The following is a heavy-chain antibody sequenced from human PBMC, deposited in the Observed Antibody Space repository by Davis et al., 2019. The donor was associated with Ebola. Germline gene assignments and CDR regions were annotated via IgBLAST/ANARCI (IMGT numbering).Heavy chain of an antibody. D-gene: IGHD3-10*01. CDR1: GFTFSSYS. V-gene: IGHV3-53*05. CDR2: IYSGDNT. CDR3: AKENYGQGAFDY. J-gene: IGHJ4*02. Sequence: GESLKISCAASGFTFSSYSMNWVRQAPGKGLEWVSLIYSGDNTYYADSVKGRFTISRDSSKNSLYLQMNSLRAEDTALYYCAKENYGQGAFDYWGQGTLVTVSS.